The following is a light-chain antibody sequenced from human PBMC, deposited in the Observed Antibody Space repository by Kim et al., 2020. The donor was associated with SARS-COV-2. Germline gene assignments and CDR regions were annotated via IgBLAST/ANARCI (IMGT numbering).Light chain of an antibody. V-gene: IGKV3-20*01. CDR2: GAS. Sequence: EIVLTQSPGTLSSSPGETATFSCRASERVYSSKLACYQQKPGQAPRLLIFGASSRATGIPDRFSGSGSGTDFTLTISRLEPEDFAVYYCQQFGGSPPITFGQGTRLEIK. J-gene: IGKJ5*01. CDR1: ERVYSSK. CDR3: QQFGGSPPIT.